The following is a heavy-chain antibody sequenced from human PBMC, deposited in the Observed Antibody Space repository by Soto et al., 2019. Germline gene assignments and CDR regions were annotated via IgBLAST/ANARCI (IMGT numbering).Heavy chain of an antibody. CDR2: MYYSGVT. D-gene: IGHD3-22*01. Sequence: TLSLPRTVSACSISSGGYYWVLIRPEPGKGLEWIGYMYYSGVTYYNTSLKSRVTISVDTSKNQFSLKLNSVTAADTAVYYCARVGLDYDSGVWGGYFDLWGKGTLVTVSS. CDR3: ARVGLDYDSGVWGGYFDL. V-gene: IGHV4-31*03. CDR1: ACSISSGGYY. J-gene: IGHJ4*02.